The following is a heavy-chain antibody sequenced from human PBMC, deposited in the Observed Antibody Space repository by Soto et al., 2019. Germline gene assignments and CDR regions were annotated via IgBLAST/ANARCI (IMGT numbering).Heavy chain of an antibody. CDR3: AKSPPHYDILTGSFDY. V-gene: IGHV3-23*01. CDR1: GFTFSSYA. Sequence: TGGSLRLSCAASGFTFSSYAMSWVRQAPGKGLEWVSAISASGGSTYYADSVKGRFTISRDNSKNTLYLQMNSLRAEDTAVYYCAKSPPHYDILTGSFDYWGQGTLVTVSS. J-gene: IGHJ4*02. D-gene: IGHD3-9*01. CDR2: ISASGGST.